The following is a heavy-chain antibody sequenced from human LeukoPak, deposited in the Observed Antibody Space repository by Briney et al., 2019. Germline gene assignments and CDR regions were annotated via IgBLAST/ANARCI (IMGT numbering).Heavy chain of an antibody. CDR2: ISGSGGST. J-gene: IGHJ4*02. CDR3: AKDPRLLWFGELLEYYFDY. V-gene: IGHV3-23*01. D-gene: IGHD3-10*01. CDR1: GFTFSSYA. Sequence: PGGSLRLSCAASGFTFSSYAMSWVRQAPGKGLEWVSAISGSGGSTYYADSVKGRFTISRDNSKNTLYLQMNSLRAVDTAVYYCAKDPRLLWFGELLEYYFDYWGQGTLVTVSS.